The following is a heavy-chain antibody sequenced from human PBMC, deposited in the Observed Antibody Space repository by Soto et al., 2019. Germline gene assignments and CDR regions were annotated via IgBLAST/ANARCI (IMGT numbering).Heavy chain of an antibody. D-gene: IGHD1-26*01. J-gene: IGHJ6*02. CDR2: ISGGGGST. V-gene: IGHV3-23*01. CDR1: GFTFSSYA. CDR3: AKVSLGATTITDYYYYGLDV. Sequence: PGGSLRLSCAASGFTFSSYAMSWVRQAPGKGLEWVSAISGGGGSTYYADSVKGRVTISRDNPKKPLYLQINSLRAEDTAVYYCAKVSLGATTITDYYYYGLDVWVQGT.